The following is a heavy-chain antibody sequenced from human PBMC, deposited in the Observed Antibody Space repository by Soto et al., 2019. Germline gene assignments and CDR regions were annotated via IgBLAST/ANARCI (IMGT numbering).Heavy chain of an antibody. CDR2: ISYDGSNK. V-gene: IGHV3-30*18. J-gene: IGHJ4*02. D-gene: IGHD3-10*02. CDR1: GFTFSSYG. Sequence: GGSLRLSCAASGFTFSSYGMHWVRQAPGKGLEWVAVISYDGSNKYYADSVKGRFTISRDNSKNTLYLQMNSLRAEDTAVYYCAKDIQMASLRMSGHYFDYWGQGTLVTVSS. CDR3: AKDIQMASLRMSGHYFDY.